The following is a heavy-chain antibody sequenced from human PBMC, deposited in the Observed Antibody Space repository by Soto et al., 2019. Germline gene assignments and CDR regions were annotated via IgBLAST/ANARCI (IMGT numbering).Heavy chain of an antibody. CDR1: GYTLTELS. Sequence: ASVKVSCKVSGYTLTELSMHWVRQAPGKGLEWMGGFDPEDGETIYAQKFQGRVTMTEDTSTDTAYMELSSLRSEDTAVYYCATAGVVTDSYGSLYYYYYMDVWGKGTTVTVSS. J-gene: IGHJ6*03. D-gene: IGHD3-3*01. V-gene: IGHV1-24*01. CDR3: ATAGVVTDSYGSLYYYYYMDV. CDR2: FDPEDGET.